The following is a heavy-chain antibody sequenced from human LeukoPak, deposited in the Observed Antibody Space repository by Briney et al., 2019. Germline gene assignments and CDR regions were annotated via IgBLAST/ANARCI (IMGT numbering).Heavy chain of an antibody. J-gene: IGHJ3*02. CDR3: ARDHVRFIRRRNNVFDI. Sequence: PSQTLSLTCTVSGGSISSNSYYWSWIRQPAGKGLEWIGRIYTSGSTDYNPSLKSRVTISKDTSKNEFSLKLSSVTAADTAVYYCARDHVRFIRRRNNVFDIWGQGTMVTVSS. D-gene: IGHD1-14*01. CDR1: GGSISSNSYY. V-gene: IGHV4-61*02. CDR2: IYTSGST.